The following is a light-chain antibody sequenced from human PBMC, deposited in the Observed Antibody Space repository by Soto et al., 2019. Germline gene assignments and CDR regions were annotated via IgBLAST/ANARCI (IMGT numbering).Light chain of an antibody. CDR1: SSNTGAGYD. Sequence: QSALTQPPSVSGAPGQRVTISCTGSSSNTGAGYDVHWYQQLPGTTPKLLIYGNSNRPSGVPDRFSGSKSGTSASLAITGLQVEDEADYYCQSYDSSLSGSVFGGGTKLTVL. J-gene: IGLJ2*01. CDR3: QSYDSSLSGSV. CDR2: GNS. V-gene: IGLV1-40*01.